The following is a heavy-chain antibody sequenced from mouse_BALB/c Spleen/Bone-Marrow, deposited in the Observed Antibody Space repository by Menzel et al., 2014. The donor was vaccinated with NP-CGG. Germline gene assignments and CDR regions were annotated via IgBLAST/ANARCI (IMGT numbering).Heavy chain of an antibody. CDR3: ARGISYHFDY. D-gene: IGHD5-1*01. V-gene: IGHV1-9*01. CDR1: GYIFSSYW. CDR2: ILPGIST. Sequence: QVQLQQSGAELMKPGASVKISCKATGYIFSSYWIEWVKQRPGHGLEWIGEILPGISTNYNEKFKGKATFNADTSSNTAYMQLSSLTSEDSAVYYCARGISYHFDYWGQGTTLTVSS. J-gene: IGHJ2*01.